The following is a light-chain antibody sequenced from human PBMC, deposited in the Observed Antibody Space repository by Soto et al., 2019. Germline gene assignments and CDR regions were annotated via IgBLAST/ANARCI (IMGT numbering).Light chain of an antibody. Sequence: QSALTQPPSASGSPGQSVTFSCTGTSSDVGGHNFVSWYQHHPGKAPKLLIFEVSKRPSGVPDRFSGSKSGNTASLTVSGLQAEDEADYYCSSYAGSGVLYVFGTGTKVTVL. CDR2: EVS. CDR3: SSYAGSGVLYV. J-gene: IGLJ1*01. V-gene: IGLV2-8*01. CDR1: SSDVGGHNF.